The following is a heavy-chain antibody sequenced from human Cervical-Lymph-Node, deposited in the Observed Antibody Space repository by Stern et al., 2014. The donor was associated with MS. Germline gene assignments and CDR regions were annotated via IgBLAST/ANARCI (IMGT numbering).Heavy chain of an antibody. J-gene: IGHJ4*02. CDR2: ISYDGSDK. CDR1: GFIFSSYA. V-gene: IGHV3-30*01. D-gene: IGHD4-11*01. CDR3: ARVAVTTWSYFDY. Sequence: QVQLVQSGGGVVQPGRSLRLSCAASGFIFSSYALDWVRQAPGKGLEWVAAISYDGSDKYYAESVKGRFSISRDNSENTVYLQMNSLKPEDTAVYYCARVAVTTWSYFDYWAQGTLVTVSS.